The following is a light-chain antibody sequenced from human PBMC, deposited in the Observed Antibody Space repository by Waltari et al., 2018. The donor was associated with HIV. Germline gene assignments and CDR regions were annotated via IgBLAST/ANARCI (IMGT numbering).Light chain of an antibody. CDR3: GTWDSSLSAV. CDR2: DNN. Sequence: QSVLTQPPSVSAAPGQRVTISCSGSSSNIGNNYVSWYQHLPRAAPKLLIYDNNNRPSGIPDRFSGSKSGTSATLVITGLQTGDEADYYCGTWDSSLSAVFGGGTKLTVL. CDR1: SSNIGNNY. J-gene: IGLJ3*02. V-gene: IGLV1-51*01.